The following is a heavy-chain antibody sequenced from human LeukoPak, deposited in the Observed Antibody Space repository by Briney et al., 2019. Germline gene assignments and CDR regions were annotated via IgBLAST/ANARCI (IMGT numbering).Heavy chain of an antibody. CDR3: ARAGAAHDAFDI. Sequence: PGGSLRLSCAASGFTVNSKYMSWVRQAPGKGLEWLSVMYSGGSTYYADSVKGRFTISRDNSKNTLYLQMNSLRAEDTAVYYCARAGAAHDAFDIWGQGTMVTVSS. V-gene: IGHV3-66*01. CDR1: GFTVNSKY. J-gene: IGHJ3*02. CDR2: MYSGGST. D-gene: IGHD3-10*01.